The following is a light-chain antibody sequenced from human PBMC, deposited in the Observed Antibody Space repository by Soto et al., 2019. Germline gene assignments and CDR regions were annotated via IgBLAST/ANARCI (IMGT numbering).Light chain of an antibody. CDR3: SSYTSSSTVV. CDR1: SSDVGSYNL. J-gene: IGLJ2*01. CDR2: EVS. V-gene: IGLV2-14*02. Sequence: QSALTQPASVSGSPGQSITISCTGTSSDVGSYNLVSWYQQHPGKAPKLMIYEVSNRPSGVSNRFSGSKSGNTASLTISGLLAEDEADYYCSSYTSSSTVVFGGGTKLTVL.